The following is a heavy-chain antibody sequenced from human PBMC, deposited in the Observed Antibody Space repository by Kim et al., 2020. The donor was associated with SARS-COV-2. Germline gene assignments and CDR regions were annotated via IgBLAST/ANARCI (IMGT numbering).Heavy chain of an antibody. CDR2: ISGGAVNK. J-gene: IGHJ6*02. CDR3: AKMVIMDGYNYFYYYAMDV. V-gene: IGHV3-23*01. D-gene: IGHD2-21*01. Sequence: GGSLRLSCVASGFTFDTYAMSWVRQAPGKGLEWVSVISGGAVNKFYADSVRGRFTISRDNSKNTLYLQMNSLRDEDTALYYCAKMVIMDGYNYFYYYAMDVSGQGTTVTVSS. CDR1: GFTFDTYA.